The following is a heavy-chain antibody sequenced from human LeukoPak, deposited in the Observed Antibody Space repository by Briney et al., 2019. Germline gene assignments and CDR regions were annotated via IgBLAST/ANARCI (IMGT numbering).Heavy chain of an antibody. V-gene: IGHV3-30*04. Sequence: PGGSLRLSCAASGFTFSSYAMHWVRQAPGKGLEWVAYISYGGSNKYYADSETGRFTITRDNSKNTLYLQMNSLRAEDTAVYYCARDGEHYDFWSGYYVRRYYYYYYGMDVWGQGTTVTVS. CDR2: ISYGGSNK. J-gene: IGHJ6*02. D-gene: IGHD3-3*01. CDR1: GFTFSSYA. CDR3: ARDGEHYDFWSGYYVRRYYYYYYGMDV.